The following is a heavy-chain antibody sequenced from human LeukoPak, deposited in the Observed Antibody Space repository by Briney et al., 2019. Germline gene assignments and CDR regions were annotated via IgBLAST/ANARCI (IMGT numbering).Heavy chain of an antibody. J-gene: IGHJ4*02. Sequence: PGGSLRLSCAASGFTFSSYGMHWVRQAPGKGLEWVAVISYDGSSKYYADSVKGRFTISRDNSKNTLYLQMNSLRAEDTAVYYCAKNYGSGAYFDYWGQGTLVTVSS. V-gene: IGHV3-30*18. D-gene: IGHD3-10*01. CDR1: GFTFSSYG. CDR2: ISYDGSSK. CDR3: AKNYGSGAYFDY.